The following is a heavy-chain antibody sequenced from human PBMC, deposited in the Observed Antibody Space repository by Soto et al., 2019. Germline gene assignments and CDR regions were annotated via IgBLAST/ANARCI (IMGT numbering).Heavy chain of an antibody. D-gene: IGHD2-15*01. V-gene: IGHV4-39*01. J-gene: IGHJ6*02. Sequence: SETLSLTCTVSGSSISSSSYYWGWIRQPPGKRLEWIGSIFYSGSTYYNPSLKSRVTISVDTSKNQFFLKLSSVTAADTAVYYCARHLTYCSAGSCYSDFPYYGMDVWGQGTTVT. CDR3: ARHLTYCSAGSCYSDFPYYGMDV. CDR1: GSSISSSSYY. CDR2: IFYSGST.